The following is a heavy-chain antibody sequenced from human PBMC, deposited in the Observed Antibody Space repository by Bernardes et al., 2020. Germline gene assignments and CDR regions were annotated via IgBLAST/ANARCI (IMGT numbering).Heavy chain of an antibody. V-gene: IGHV5-51*01. D-gene: IGHD3-9*01. CDR1: GYSFTSYL. CDR2: IYPGDSDT. J-gene: IGHJ3*02. CDR3: ARGTHYDILTNDAFDI. Sequence: ESLKISCKVYGYSFTSYLIGWVRPLPGKGLEWMGIIYPGDSDTRYSPSFQGQVTISADKSISTAYLQWSSLKASDTAMYYCARGTHYDILTNDAFDIWGQGTMVTVSS.